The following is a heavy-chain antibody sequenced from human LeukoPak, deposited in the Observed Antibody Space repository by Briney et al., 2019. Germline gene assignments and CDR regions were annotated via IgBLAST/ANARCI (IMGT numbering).Heavy chain of an antibody. CDR2: INPSGGST. CDR1: GYTFTSYY. V-gene: IGHV1-46*01. J-gene: IGHJ5*02. CDR3: ARDYAYYYDSSGYRSHNWFDP. D-gene: IGHD3-22*01. Sequence: ASVKVSCKASGYTFTSYYMHWVRQAPGQGLEWMGIINPSGGSTSYAQKFQGRVTMTRDTSTSTVYMELSSLRSEDTAVYYCARDYAYYYDSSGYRSHNWFDPWGQGTLVTVSS.